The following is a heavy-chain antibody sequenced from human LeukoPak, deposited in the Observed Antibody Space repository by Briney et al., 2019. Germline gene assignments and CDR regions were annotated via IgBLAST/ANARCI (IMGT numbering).Heavy chain of an antibody. D-gene: IGHD2-2*01. CDR2: INPTGGST. J-gene: IGHJ4*02. V-gene: IGHV1-46*01. CDR3: AGLAAADNFGY. CDR1: GYTFTSYY. Sequence: ASVKVSCTASGYTFTSYYMHWVRQAPGQGLEWMGIINPTGGSTSYAQKFQGRVTMTRDKSTSTVYMELSSLRSEDTAVYYCAGLAAADNFGYWGQGTLVTVSS.